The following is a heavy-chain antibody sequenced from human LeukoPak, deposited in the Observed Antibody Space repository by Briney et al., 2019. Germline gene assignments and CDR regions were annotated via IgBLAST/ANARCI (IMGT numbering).Heavy chain of an antibody. D-gene: IGHD4-17*01. CDR2: VNTYGTNT. V-gene: IGHV3-74*01. Sequence: GGSLRLSCTASGFTLTNNWMPWVRQVPGKGLEWVSRVNTYGTNTNYADSVRGRFTISRDNAKNTLYLQMDSLRAEDSAVYYCARDRYGDYVFDYWGQGTLVTVSS. CDR1: GFTLTNNW. J-gene: IGHJ4*02. CDR3: ARDRYGDYVFDY.